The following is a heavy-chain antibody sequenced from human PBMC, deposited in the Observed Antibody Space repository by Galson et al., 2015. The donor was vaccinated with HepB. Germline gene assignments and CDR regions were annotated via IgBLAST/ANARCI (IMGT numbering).Heavy chain of an antibody. D-gene: IGHD3-22*01. J-gene: IGHJ6*02. CDR1: GGTFSSYA. Sequence: SVKVSCKASGGTFSSYAISWVRQAPGQGLEWMGGIIPIFGTANYAQKFQGRVTITADESTSTAYMELSSLRSEDTAVYYCAREYYYDSSGYYSDYYYGMDVWGQGTTVTVSS. CDR2: IIPIFGTA. CDR3: AREYYYDSSGYYSDYYYGMDV. V-gene: IGHV1-69*13.